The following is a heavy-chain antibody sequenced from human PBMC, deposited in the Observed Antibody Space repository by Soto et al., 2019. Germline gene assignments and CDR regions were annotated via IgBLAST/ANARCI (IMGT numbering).Heavy chain of an antibody. D-gene: IGHD6-13*01. CDR2: IVVGSGNT. CDR1: GFTFTSST. V-gene: IGHV1-58*01. Sequence: RASVKVSCKASGFTFTSSTVQWVRQARGQRLEWIGWIVVGSGNTNYAQKFQERLTITRDMSTGTAYMELSSLRSEDTAVYYCAATLGRSNWFALDYYGMDVWGQGPTVTVSS. CDR3: AATLGRSNWFALDYYGMDV. J-gene: IGHJ6*02.